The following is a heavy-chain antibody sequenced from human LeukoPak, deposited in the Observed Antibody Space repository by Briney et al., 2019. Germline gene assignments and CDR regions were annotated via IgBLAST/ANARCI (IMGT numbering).Heavy chain of an antibody. Sequence: PGGSLRLSCAASGFTFSSYSMNWVRQALGKGLEWVSSISSSSSYIYYADSVKGRFTISRENAKNSLYLQMNSLRAGDTAVYYCARSIAAAGFDYWGQGTLVTVSS. CDR2: ISSSSSYI. J-gene: IGHJ4*02. CDR1: GFTFSSYS. CDR3: ARSIAAAGFDY. D-gene: IGHD6-13*01. V-gene: IGHV3-21*01.